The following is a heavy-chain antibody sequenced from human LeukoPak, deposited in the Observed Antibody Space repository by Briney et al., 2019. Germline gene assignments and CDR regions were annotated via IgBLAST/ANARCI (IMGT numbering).Heavy chain of an antibody. Sequence: PGGSLRLSCAASGFTFSSYWMSWVRQAPGKGLXXVANIKRXXXEXXXXXXXXGRFTIXXDNAKNSLYLQMNSLRAEDTAVYYCARERSSGLSFDYWGQGTLVTVSS. V-gene: IGHV3-7*01. CDR1: GFTFSSYW. J-gene: IGHJ4*02. CDR3: ARERSSGLSFDY. D-gene: IGHD6-19*01. CDR2: IKRXXXEX.